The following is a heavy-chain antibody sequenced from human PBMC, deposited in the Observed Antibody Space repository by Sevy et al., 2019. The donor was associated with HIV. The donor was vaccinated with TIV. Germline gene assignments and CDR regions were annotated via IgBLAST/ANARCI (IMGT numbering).Heavy chain of an antibody. V-gene: IGHV3-74*01. J-gene: IGHJ4*02. CDR1: GFTFSSYW. Sequence: GGSLRLSCAASGFTFSSYWMHWVRQAPGKGLVWVSHINSDGSSTSYADSVKGRFTISRDNAKNTLYLQMNSLRAEDTAVYYCARVSSGWYDYWGQGTLVTVSS. D-gene: IGHD6-19*01. CDR2: INSDGSST. CDR3: ARVSSGWYDY.